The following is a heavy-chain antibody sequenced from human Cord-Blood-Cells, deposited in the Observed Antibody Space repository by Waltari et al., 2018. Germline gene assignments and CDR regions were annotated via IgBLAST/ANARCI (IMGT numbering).Heavy chain of an antibody. CDR1: GYTFTGYY. V-gene: IGHV1-2*02. Sequence: QVQLVQSGAEVKKPGASVKVSCKASGYTFTGYYMHWVRQAPGQGLEWMGWINPNSGGTNDAQKFQGRVTMTRDTSISTAYMELSRLRSDDTAVYYCARAYCSSTSCYDYWGQGTLVTVSS. J-gene: IGHJ4*02. CDR2: INPNSGGT. CDR3: ARAYCSSTSCYDY. D-gene: IGHD2-2*01.